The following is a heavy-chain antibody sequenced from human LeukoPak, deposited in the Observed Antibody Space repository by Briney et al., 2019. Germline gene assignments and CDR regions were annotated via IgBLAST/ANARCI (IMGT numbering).Heavy chain of an antibody. V-gene: IGHV3-64*01. CDR2: ISSNGGST. CDR3: ARACYYDSSGYYPFDY. CDR1: GFTFSSYA. J-gene: IGHJ4*02. D-gene: IGHD3-22*01. Sequence: QSGGSLRLSCAASGFTFSSYAMHWVRQAPRKGLEYVSAISSNGGSTYYANSVKGRFTISRDNSKNTLYLQMGSLRAEDTAVYYCARACYYDSSGYYPFDYWGQGTLVTVSS.